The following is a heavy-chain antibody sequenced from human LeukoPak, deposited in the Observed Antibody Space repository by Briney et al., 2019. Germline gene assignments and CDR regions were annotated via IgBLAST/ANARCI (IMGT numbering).Heavy chain of an antibody. CDR1: VFTLSEYA. CDR3: SKDWRYGTSGPDWYFDL. D-gene: IGHD1-7*01. Sequence: GGSLRLSCAASVFTLSEYAMPWVRQAPGKGLEWVSAIVKSGGSTYADSVKGRFTISRDNSKNTLYLQMNSLRAEDTAVYYCSKDWRYGTSGPDWYFDLWGRGTLVTVSS. V-gene: IGHV3-23*01. CDR2: IVKSGGST. J-gene: IGHJ2*01.